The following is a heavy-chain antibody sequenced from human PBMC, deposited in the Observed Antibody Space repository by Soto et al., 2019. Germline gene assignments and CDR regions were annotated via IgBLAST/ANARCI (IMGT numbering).Heavy chain of an antibody. D-gene: IGHD3-10*01. Sequence: PGESLKISCKGSEYSFTSYWIGWVRQMPGKGLEWMGIIYPGDSDTRYSPSFQGQATISADKSISTAYLQWSSLKASDTAMYYCASKSNLWFGELSGAFDIWGQGTMVTVSS. J-gene: IGHJ3*02. CDR3: ASKSNLWFGELSGAFDI. V-gene: IGHV5-51*01. CDR2: IYPGDSDT. CDR1: EYSFTSYW.